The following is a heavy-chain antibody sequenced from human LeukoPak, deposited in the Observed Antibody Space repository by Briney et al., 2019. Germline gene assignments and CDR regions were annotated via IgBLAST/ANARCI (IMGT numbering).Heavy chain of an antibody. CDR1: GGSISSSNW. J-gene: IGHJ6*04. CDR3: AREATMVRGVISYYYYGMDV. D-gene: IGHD3-10*01. V-gene: IGHV4-4*03. CDR2: IYHSGST. Sequence: PETLSLTCAVSGGSISSSNWWSWVRQPPGKGLEWIGEIYHSGSTNYNPSLKSRVTISVDKSKNQFSLKLSSVTAADTAVYYCAREATMVRGVISYYYYGMDVWGKGTTVTVSS.